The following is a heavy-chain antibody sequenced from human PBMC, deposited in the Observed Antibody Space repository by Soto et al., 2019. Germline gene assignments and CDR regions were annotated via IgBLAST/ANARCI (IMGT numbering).Heavy chain of an antibody. J-gene: IGHJ4*02. V-gene: IGHV3-23*01. CDR2: ISGSGGST. Sequence: GGSLRLSCAASGFTFSSYAMSWVRQAPGKGLEWVSAISGSGGSTYYADSVKGRFTISSDNPKNTLYLQMNSLRAEDTAVYYCAKDLSSHYDYIWGSYRYMLNWGQGTLVTVSS. CDR3: AKDLSSHYDYIWGSYRYMLN. CDR1: GFTFSSYA. D-gene: IGHD3-16*02.